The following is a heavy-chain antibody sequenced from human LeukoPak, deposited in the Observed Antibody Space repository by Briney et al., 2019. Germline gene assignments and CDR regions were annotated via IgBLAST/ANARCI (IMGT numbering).Heavy chain of an antibody. Sequence: GASVKVSCKASGYTFTGYYIHWVRQAPGQGLEWMGRINPNSGGTNYAQKFQGRVTISADKSINTAYLQWSSLRASDTAMYYCARHTSSDTVWGQGTLVTVTS. CDR3: ARHTSSDTV. CDR2: INPNSGGT. V-gene: IGHV1-2*06. D-gene: IGHD3-10*01. CDR1: GYTFTGYY. J-gene: IGHJ4*02.